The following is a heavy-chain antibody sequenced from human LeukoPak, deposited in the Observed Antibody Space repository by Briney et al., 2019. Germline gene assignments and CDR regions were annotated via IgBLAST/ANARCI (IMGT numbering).Heavy chain of an antibody. CDR3: AKLGITMIGGV. CDR1: GFTFTNAW. D-gene: IGHD3-10*02. J-gene: IGHJ6*04. Sequence: QPGGSLRLSCAASGFTFTNAWMTWVRQAPGKGLEWVASINREESATFYLASVKGRFTISRDNARNLLFLQMNTLRAEDTAVYYCAKLGITMIGGVWGKGTTVTISS. CDR2: INREESAT. V-gene: IGHV3-7*01.